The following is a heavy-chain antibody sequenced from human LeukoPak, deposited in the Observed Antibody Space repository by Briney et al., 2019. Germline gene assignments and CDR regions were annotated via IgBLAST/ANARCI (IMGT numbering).Heavy chain of an antibody. CDR2: TSGSGGST. CDR1: GFTLSSYA. Sequence: GGSLRLSCAASGFTLSSYAMSWVRQAPGKGLEWVSGTSGSGGSTYYAGSVKGRFTISRDNSKNTLYLQMNSLRVEDTAVYYCAKNGGSQCYSHLDSWGQGTLVTVSS. D-gene: IGHD2-15*01. V-gene: IGHV3-23*01. J-gene: IGHJ4*02. CDR3: AKNGGSQCYSHLDS.